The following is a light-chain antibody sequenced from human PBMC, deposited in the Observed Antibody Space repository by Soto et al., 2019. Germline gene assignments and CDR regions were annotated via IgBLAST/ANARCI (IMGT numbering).Light chain of an antibody. CDR1: SSDVGGYNY. J-gene: IGLJ2*01. CDR3: SSYAGSNNYVV. Sequence: QSALTQPPSASGSPGQSVTISCTGTSSDVGGYNYVSWYQQHPGKAPKLMIYEVSKRPSGVPDRFSGSKSGNMASLTVSGLQAEDEADYYCSSYAGSNNYVVFGGGTKLT. CDR2: EVS. V-gene: IGLV2-8*01.